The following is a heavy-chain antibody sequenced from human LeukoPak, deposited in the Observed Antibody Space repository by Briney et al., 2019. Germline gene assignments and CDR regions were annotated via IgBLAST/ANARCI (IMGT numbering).Heavy chain of an antibody. CDR3: ARDYKYAFDN. CDR2: IGIDSGNT. CDR1: GFTFSDHS. J-gene: IGHJ4*02. Sequence: GGSLRLSCAASGFTFSDHSMDWVRQAPGKGLEWISYIGIDSGNTNYADSVKGRFTISGDKAKNSLYLQMNSLRVEDTAVYCCARDYKYAFDNWGQGTLVTVSS. D-gene: IGHD5-24*01. V-gene: IGHV3-11*06.